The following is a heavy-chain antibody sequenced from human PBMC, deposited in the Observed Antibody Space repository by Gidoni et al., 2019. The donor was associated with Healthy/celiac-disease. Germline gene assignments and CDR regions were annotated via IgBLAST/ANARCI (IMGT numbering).Heavy chain of an antibody. Sequence: QVQLVESGGGVVQPGRSLRLSCAASGFTFSSYAMHWVRQAPGKGLEWVAVISYDGSNKDYADSVKGRFTISRDNSKNTLYLQMNSLRAEDTAVYYCARVGSSGSPGFDYWGQGTLVTVSS. CDR2: ISYDGSNK. CDR1: GFTFSSYA. D-gene: IGHD3-22*01. CDR3: ARVGSSGSPGFDY. J-gene: IGHJ4*02. V-gene: IGHV3-30-3*01.